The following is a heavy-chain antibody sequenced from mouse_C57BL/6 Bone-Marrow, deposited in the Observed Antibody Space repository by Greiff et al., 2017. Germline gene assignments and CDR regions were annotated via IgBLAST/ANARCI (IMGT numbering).Heavy chain of an antibody. CDR1: GYTFTSYW. CDR2: INPSSGYT. CDR3: EYGRSYPYWYFDV. Sequence: VKLLESGAELAKPGASVKLSCKASGYTFTSYWMHWVKQRPGQGLEWIGYINPSSGYTKYNQKFKDKATLTADKSSSTAYMQLSSLTYEDSAVYYCEYGRSYPYWYFDVWGTGTTVTVSS. V-gene: IGHV1-7*01. J-gene: IGHJ1*03. D-gene: IGHD1-1*01.